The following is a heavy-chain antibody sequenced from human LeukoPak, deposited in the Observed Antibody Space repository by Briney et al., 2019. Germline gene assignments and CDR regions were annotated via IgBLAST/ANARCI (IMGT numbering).Heavy chain of an antibody. CDR2: ISDSGGTT. V-gene: IGHV3-23*01. CDR3: AKSFSSGSSR. J-gene: IGHJ4*02. D-gene: IGHD3-10*01. Sequence: GGSLRLSCAASGFPFASYAMKWVRQAPGKGLEWVSTISDSGGTTYYGDSVKGRFSISRDNSKNTVYLQVNSLRAEDTALYSCAKSFSSGSSRWGQGTLVTVSP. CDR1: GFPFASYA.